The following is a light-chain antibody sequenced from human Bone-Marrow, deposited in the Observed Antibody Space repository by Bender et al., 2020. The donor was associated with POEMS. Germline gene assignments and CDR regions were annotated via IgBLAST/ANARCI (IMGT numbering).Light chain of an antibody. Sequence: QSVLTQPPSASGTPGQRVTISCSGRSSNIGTNPVNWYQQLPGTAPKLLIYINNQRPSGVPDRFSGSKSGTSASLAISGLQSEDEADYYCAAWEDSLNGWVFGGGTKLNVL. CDR2: INN. CDR3: AAWEDSLNGWV. V-gene: IGLV1-44*01. CDR1: SSNIGTNP. J-gene: IGLJ3*02.